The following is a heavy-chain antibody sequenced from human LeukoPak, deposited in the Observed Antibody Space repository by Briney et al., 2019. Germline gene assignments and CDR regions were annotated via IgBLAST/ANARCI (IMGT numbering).Heavy chain of an antibody. CDR1: GFTVSSNY. V-gene: IGHV3-53*01. Sequence: GSLILSCAASGFTVSSNYMSWGRQAPGKGLEWVSVIYSGGSTYYADSVKGRFTISRDNARNSLYLQMNSLRAEDTAVYYCARDRDWNSGFDYWGQGTLVTVSS. CDR2: IYSGGST. D-gene: IGHD1-7*01. J-gene: IGHJ4*02. CDR3: ARDRDWNSGFDY.